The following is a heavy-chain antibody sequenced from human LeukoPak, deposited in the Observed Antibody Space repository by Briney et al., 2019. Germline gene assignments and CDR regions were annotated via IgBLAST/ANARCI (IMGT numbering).Heavy chain of an antibody. J-gene: IGHJ5*02. Sequence: GGSLRLSCAASGFTFSSYAMNWVRQAPGKGLEWVSGISGSGGRTYYADSVKGRFTISRDNSKNTLYLQMNSLRAEDTAVYYCAKERYSSSWYDWFDPWGQGTLVTVSS. CDR2: ISGSGGRT. CDR3: AKERYSSSWYDWFDP. D-gene: IGHD6-13*01. CDR1: GFTFSSYA. V-gene: IGHV3-23*01.